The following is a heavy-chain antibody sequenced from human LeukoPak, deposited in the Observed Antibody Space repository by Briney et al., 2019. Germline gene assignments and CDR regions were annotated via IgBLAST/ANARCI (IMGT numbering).Heavy chain of an antibody. CDR2: IWYDGSNK. CDR1: GFTFSSYG. J-gene: IGHJ5*02. CDR3: ARPQGPYYDILTGSDWFDP. V-gene: IGHV3-33*01. Sequence: GRSLRLSCAASGFTFSSYGMHWVRQAPGKGPEWVAVIWYDGSNKYYADSVKGRFTISRDNSKNTLYLQMNSLRAEDTAVYYCARPQGPYYDILTGSDWFDPWGQGTLVTVSS. D-gene: IGHD3-9*01.